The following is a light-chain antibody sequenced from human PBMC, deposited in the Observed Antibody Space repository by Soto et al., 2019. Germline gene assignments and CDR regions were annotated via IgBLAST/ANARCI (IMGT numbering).Light chain of an antibody. J-gene: IGLJ1*01. Sequence: QSVLTQPPSVSGAPGQRVTISCTGSSSNIGAGYDVHWYQQLPGTAPKLLIYGNSNRPSGVPDRFSGSKSGTSASLAITGLQAEDEADYYCQSYDSSLSGYVCGTGTKVTGL. CDR3: QSYDSSLSGYV. V-gene: IGLV1-40*01. CDR1: SSNIGAGYD. CDR2: GNS.